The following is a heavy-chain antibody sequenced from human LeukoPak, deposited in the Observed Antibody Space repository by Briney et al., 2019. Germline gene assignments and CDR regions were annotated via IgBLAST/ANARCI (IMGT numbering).Heavy chain of an antibody. CDR3: ARDLYDFWSGYNFDY. CDR1: GFTFSSYG. D-gene: IGHD3-3*01. CDR2: IWYDGSNK. J-gene: IGHJ4*02. Sequence: GGSLRLSCAASGFTFSSYGMHWVRPAPGKGLEWVAVIWYDGSNKYYADSVKGRFTISRDSSKNTLYLQMNSLRAEDTAVYYCARDLYDFWSGYNFDYWGQGTLVTVSS. V-gene: IGHV3-33*01.